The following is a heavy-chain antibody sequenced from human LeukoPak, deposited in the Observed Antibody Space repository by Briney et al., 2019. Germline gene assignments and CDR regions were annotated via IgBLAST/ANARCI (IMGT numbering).Heavy chain of an antibody. D-gene: IGHD2-15*01. J-gene: IGHJ6*03. CDR2: LDESVRP. CDR3: ARDLGGYPFFMDV. V-gene: IGHV4-39*07. Sequence: PSETLSLTCSVSGGSTRSGRHHWAWVRQPPGKGLEFIMSLDESVRPYYNAHLKSRVTISDDSSGKQFYLNLSSVTAADTAVYYCARDLGGYPFFMDVWGRGTTVIVSS. CDR1: GGSTRSGRHH.